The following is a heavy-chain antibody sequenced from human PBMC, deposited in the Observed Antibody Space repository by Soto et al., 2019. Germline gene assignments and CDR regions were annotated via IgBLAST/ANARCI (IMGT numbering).Heavy chain of an antibody. Sequence: SETLSLTCTVSGGSISSSSYYWGWIRQPPGKGLEWIGSIYYSGSTYYNPSLKSRVTISVDTSKNQFSLKLSSVTAADTAVYYCARAAPYDSSGYYDAFDIWGQGTMVTVSS. CDR2: IYYSGST. V-gene: IGHV4-39*01. CDR3: ARAAPYDSSGYYDAFDI. CDR1: GGSISSSSYY. J-gene: IGHJ3*02. D-gene: IGHD3-22*01.